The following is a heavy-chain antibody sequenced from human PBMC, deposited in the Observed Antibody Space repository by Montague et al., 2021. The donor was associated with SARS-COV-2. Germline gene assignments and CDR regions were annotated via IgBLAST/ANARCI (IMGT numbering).Heavy chain of an antibody. V-gene: IGHV2-5*01. CDR1: GFSLNTSGVG. CDR3: AHDDVGNRGFEF. D-gene: IGHD1-26*01. CDR2: IYWNDYK. J-gene: IGHJ4*02. Sequence: PALVKPTQTLTLTGTFSGFSLNTSGVGVTWVRQPPGKALEWLAFIYWNDYKHYSPSVKSRITITKDTSKNQVVLIMTNMDPVDTGTYYCAHDDVGNRGFEFWGQGTLVTVSS.